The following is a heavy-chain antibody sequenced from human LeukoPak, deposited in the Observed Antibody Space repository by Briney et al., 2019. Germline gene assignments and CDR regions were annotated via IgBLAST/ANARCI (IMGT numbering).Heavy chain of an antibody. J-gene: IGHJ6*03. V-gene: IGHV3-48*01. Sequence: GGSLRLSCAASGFTFSSYSMNWVRQAPGKGLEWVSYISSSSSTIYYADSVKGRFTISRDNAKNSLYLQMNSLRAEDTAVYYCARRYCSSTSCYTEGYYYYYYMDVWGKGTTVTVSS. CDR2: ISSSSSTI. D-gene: IGHD2-2*02. CDR1: GFTFSSYS. CDR3: ARRYCSSTSCYTEGYYYYYYMDV.